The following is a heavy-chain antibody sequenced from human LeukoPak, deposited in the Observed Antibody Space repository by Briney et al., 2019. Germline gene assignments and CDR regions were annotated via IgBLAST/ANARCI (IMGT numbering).Heavy chain of an antibody. Sequence: GGSLILSCAASGFTFSSYAMNWVRQAPGKGLEWISSISPTGTYIFYADSLKGRSTISRTGAKNSLYLQMNSLRAEDTAVYYCARGGGYSYGRAYYYYYYMDVWGKGTTVTVSS. J-gene: IGHJ6*03. CDR2: ISPTGTYI. V-gene: IGHV3-21*01. CDR1: GFTFSSYA. CDR3: ARGGGYSYGRAYYYYYYMDV. D-gene: IGHD5-18*01.